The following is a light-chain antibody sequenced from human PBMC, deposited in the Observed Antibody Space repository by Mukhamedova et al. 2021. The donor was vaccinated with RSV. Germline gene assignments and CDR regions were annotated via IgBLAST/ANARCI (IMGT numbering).Light chain of an antibody. CDR1: SLRSYY. CDR2: GKN. V-gene: IGLV3-19*01. Sequence: GQTVRITCQGDSLRSYYASWYQQKPGQAPVLVIYGKNNRPSGIPDRFSGSSSGNTASLTITGVQAEDEADYYCNSRDSSGNLVFGG. CDR3: NSRDSSGNLV. J-gene: IGLJ2*01.